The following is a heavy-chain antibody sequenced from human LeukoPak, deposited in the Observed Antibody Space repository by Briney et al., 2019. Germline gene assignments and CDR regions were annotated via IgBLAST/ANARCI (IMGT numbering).Heavy chain of an antibody. D-gene: IGHD2-2*02. Sequence: PSETLSLTFAVYGGPFSGYYWSWIRQPPGKGLEWIGEINHSRSTNYKPSLQSRDTIAVDTSKNQFSLKLSSVTAADPAVYCWARVRCSSTSCYTAGGYFQHWGQGTLVTVSS. J-gene: IGHJ1*01. CDR1: GGPFSGYY. CDR2: INHSRST. CDR3: ARVRCSSTSCYTAGGYFQH. V-gene: IGHV4-34*01.